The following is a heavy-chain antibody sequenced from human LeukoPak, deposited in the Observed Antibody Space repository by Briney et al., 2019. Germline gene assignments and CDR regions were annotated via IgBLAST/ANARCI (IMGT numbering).Heavy chain of an antibody. CDR1: GYTFTGYY. D-gene: IGHD3-22*01. Sequence: ASVKVSCKASGYTFTGYYMHWVRQAPGQGLEWMGWINPNSGGTNYAQKFQGRVTMTRDTSISTAYMELSRLRSDDTAVYYCARQYDYYDSSGYSNDAFDIWGQGTMVTVSS. CDR2: INPNSGGT. J-gene: IGHJ3*02. V-gene: IGHV1-2*02. CDR3: ARQYDYYDSSGYSNDAFDI.